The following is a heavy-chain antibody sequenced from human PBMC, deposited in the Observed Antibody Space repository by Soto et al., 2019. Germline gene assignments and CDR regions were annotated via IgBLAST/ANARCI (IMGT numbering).Heavy chain of an antibody. CDR2: INYSGST. CDR3: ETGERWLPD. Sequence: PSETLSLTCTVSGGSISSYYWSWIRQPPGKGLEWIGYINYSGSTTYNPSLKSRVTISVDTSKNQFSLKLSSVTAADTAVYYCETGERWLPDWGQGTLVSVSS. J-gene: IGHJ4*02. D-gene: IGHD1-26*01. V-gene: IGHV4-59*01. CDR1: GGSISSYY.